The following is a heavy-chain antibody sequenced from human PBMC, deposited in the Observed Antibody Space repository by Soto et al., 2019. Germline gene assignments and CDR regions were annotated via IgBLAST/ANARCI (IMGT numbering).Heavy chain of an antibody. CDR1: GDAISSSYW. J-gene: IGHJ4*02. V-gene: IGHV4-4*02. D-gene: IGHD3-10*01. CDR3: ARGPIRGVQYYFDL. Sequence: QVQLRESGPGLVKPSGTLSLTCAVSGDAISSSYWWNWVRQSPGRGLEWIGEIFHIGSPNYNPSLKGRLTMSVDKTKNHFSLTLTSVTAADTAVYFCARGPIRGVQYYFDLWGPGTLVAVSS. CDR2: IFHIGSP.